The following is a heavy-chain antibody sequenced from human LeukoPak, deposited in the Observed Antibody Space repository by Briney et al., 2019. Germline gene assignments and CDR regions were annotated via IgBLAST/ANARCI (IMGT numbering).Heavy chain of an antibody. CDR1: GGSTSSDY. D-gene: IGHD3-16*01. J-gene: IGHJ2*01. CDR2: VYNSGDT. Sequence: SETLSLTCTVSGGSTSSDYWSWIRQSPGKGLEWVGYVYNSGDTGKNPSLKSRVTILLDTSKTQCSLKLTSVSAADTAVYYCARLKLGAYFDLWGRGTLVTVSS. V-gene: IGHV4-59*08. CDR3: ARLKLGAYFDL.